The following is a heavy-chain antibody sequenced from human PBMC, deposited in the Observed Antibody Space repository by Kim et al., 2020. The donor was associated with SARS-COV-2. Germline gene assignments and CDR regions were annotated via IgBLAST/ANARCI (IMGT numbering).Heavy chain of an antibody. D-gene: IGHD3-10*01. CDR3: ARGGVRVTGDY. J-gene: IGHJ4*02. CDR1: GFTFSNYW. Sequence: GGSLRLSCAASGFTFSNYWMSWVRQAPGKGLEWVANIKQDGSEKYYVDSVKGRFTISRDNAKNSLFLQINSLRAEDTAVYYCARGGVRVTGDYWGQGTLV. CDR2: IKQDGSEK. V-gene: IGHV3-7*01.